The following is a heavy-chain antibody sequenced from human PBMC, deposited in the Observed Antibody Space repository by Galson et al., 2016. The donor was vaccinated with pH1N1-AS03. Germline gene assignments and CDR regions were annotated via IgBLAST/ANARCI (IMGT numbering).Heavy chain of an antibody. CDR2: ISRRSSYT. V-gene: IGHV3-21*01. CDR3: ARPKNGGNSQVNVFDL. CDR1: GFTFSTYG. Sequence: SLRLSCAASGFTFSTYGMNWVRQAPGKGLEWVSSISRRSSYTYYADSVEGRFTISRDNAENSLYLQMNSLRDEDTAVYYCARPKNGGNSQVNVFDLWGQGTMVTVSS. J-gene: IGHJ3*01. D-gene: IGHD4-23*01.